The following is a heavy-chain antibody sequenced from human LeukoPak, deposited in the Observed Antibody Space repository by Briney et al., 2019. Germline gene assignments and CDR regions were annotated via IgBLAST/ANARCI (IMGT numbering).Heavy chain of an antibody. V-gene: IGHV3-7*01. CDR2: INQDGSAQ. D-gene: IGHD3-9*01. J-gene: IGHJ4*02. CDR1: GFSFSGYW. CDR3: ARDSESWTETGPRFDY. Sequence: QSGGSLRLSCTASGFSFSGYWMSWVRQAPGKGLEWVANINQDGSAQYYVDPVKGQFTISRDNAKNSLYLQMNSLRVEDTAVYYCARDSESWTETGPRFDYWGQGTLVTVSS.